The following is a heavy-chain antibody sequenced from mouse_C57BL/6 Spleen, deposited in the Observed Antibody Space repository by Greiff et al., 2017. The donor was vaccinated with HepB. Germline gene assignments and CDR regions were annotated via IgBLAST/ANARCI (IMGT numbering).Heavy chain of an antibody. CDR2: IDPSDSYT. D-gene: IGHD1-1*01. J-gene: IGHJ3*01. CDR3: AGYYGSPAWFAY. V-gene: IGHV1-59*01. Sequence: VQLQQPGAELVRPGTSVKLSCKASGYTFTSYWMHWVKQRPGQGLEWIGVIDPSDSYTNYNQKFKGKATLTVDTSSSTAYMQLSSLTSEDSAVYYCAGYYGSPAWFAYWGQGTLVTVSA. CDR1: GYTFTSYW.